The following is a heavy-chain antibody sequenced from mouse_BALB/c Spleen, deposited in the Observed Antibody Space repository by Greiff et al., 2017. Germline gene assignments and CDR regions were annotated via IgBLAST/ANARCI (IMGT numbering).Heavy chain of an antibody. Sequence: VMLVESGAELARPGASVKMSCKASGYTFTSYTMHWVKQRPGQGLEWIGYINPSSGYTNYNQKFKDKATLTADKSSSTAYMQLSSLTSEDSAVYYCARVWAMITSFAYWGQGTLVTVSA. CDR3: ARVWAMITSFAY. V-gene: IGHV1-4*01. D-gene: IGHD2-4*01. CDR1: GYTFTSYT. CDR2: INPSSGYT. J-gene: IGHJ3*01.